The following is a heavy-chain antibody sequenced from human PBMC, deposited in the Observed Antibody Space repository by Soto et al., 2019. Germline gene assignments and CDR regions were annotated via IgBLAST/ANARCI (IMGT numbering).Heavy chain of an antibody. D-gene: IGHD5-18*01. V-gene: IGHV4-59*01. CDR1: GGSISTYY. CDR3: ARDSYSYGTYFDY. Sequence: SETLSLTCTVSGGSISTYYWSWIRQPPGKGLEWIGYIYYSGSTNYNPSLKSRVTISIDTSKNQFSLKLSSVTAADTAVYYCARDSYSYGTYFDYWGQGTLVTVSS. J-gene: IGHJ4*02. CDR2: IYYSGST.